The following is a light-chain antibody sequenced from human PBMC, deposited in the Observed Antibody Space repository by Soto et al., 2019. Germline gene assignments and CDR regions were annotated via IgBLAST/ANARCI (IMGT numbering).Light chain of an antibody. V-gene: IGLV3-25*02. CDR2: KDT. Sequence: SYELTQPPSVSVAPGQTARITCAGNNIAKKCGYWYQQKPGQAPVVVMYKDTERPSGIPERFSGSSSGTTATLTISGVEAEDEADYYCQVGDSGGNYPVFGGGTKLTVL. CDR3: QVGDSGGNYPV. CDR1: NIAKKC. J-gene: IGLJ2*01.